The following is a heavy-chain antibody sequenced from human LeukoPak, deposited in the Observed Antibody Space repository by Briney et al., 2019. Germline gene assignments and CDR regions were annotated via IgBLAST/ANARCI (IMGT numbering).Heavy chain of an antibody. CDR3: ARGIRDSIWFGEALA. CDR2: IYYSGST. CDR1: GGSISSGGYY. D-gene: IGHD3-10*01. V-gene: IGHV4-30-4*08. Sequence: YPSQTLSLTCTVSGGSISSGGYYWSWIRQHPGKGLEWIGYIYYSGSTYYNPSLKSRVTISVDTSKNQFSLKLSSVTAADTAVYYCARGIRDSIWFGEALAWGQGTLVTVSS. J-gene: IGHJ5*02.